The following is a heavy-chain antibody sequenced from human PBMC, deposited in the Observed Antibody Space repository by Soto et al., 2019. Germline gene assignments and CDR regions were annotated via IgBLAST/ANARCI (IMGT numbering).Heavy chain of an antibody. Sequence: GGSLRLSCAASGFTFSNAWINWVRQGPGKGLEWVGRIKSKTDGGTTDYAEPVKGRFAISRDDSNNMVYLQMNSLKIEDTAVSYCTTDSYSTIIIVRFDYWGHGTLVTVSS. CDR1: GFTFSNAW. CDR3: TTDSYSTIIIVRFDY. D-gene: IGHD3-22*01. CDR2: IKSKTDGGTT. V-gene: IGHV3-15*07. J-gene: IGHJ4*01.